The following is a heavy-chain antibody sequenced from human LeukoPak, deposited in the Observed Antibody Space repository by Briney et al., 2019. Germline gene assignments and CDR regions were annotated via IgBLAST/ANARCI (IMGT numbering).Heavy chain of an antibody. CDR2: ISNDGSDK. Sequence: PGRSLRLSCAASGFTFSSYGIHCVRQAPGKGLEWVAVISNDGSDKSYADSVKGRFTISRDNSKNTLYLQMNSLRAEDTAVYFCAKGTVIVGYYFDSWGQGTLVTVSS. J-gene: IGHJ4*02. CDR3: AKGTVIVGYYFDS. D-gene: IGHD3-22*01. V-gene: IGHV3-30*18. CDR1: GFTFSSYG.